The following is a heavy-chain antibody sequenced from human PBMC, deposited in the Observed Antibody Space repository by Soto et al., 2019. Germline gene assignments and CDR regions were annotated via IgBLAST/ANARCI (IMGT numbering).Heavy chain of an antibody. Sequence: SETLSLTCTVSDGSISSGGYYWSWIRQHPGKGLEWIGYIYYSGSTYYNPSLKSRVTISVDTSKNQFSLKLSSVTAADTAVYYCARDGRQTDYYDSSGYYFTYFDYWGQGTLVTVSS. CDR1: DGSISSGGYY. D-gene: IGHD3-22*01. CDR3: ARDGRQTDYYDSSGYYFTYFDY. V-gene: IGHV4-31*03. J-gene: IGHJ4*02. CDR2: IYYSGST.